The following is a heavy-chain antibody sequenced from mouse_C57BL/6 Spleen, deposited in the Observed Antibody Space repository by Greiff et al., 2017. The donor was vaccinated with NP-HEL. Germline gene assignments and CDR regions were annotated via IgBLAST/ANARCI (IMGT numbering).Heavy chain of an antibody. Sequence: VKLQESGAELVKPGASVKISCKASGYAFGSYWMNWVKQRPGKGLEWIGQIYPGDGDTNYNGKFKGKATLTADKSSSTAYMQLSSLTSEDSAVYFCARVGYYNAMDYWGQGTSVTVSS. J-gene: IGHJ4*01. V-gene: IGHV1-80*01. CDR2: IYPGDGDT. CDR1: GYAFGSYW. D-gene: IGHD2-2*01. CDR3: ARVGYYNAMDY.